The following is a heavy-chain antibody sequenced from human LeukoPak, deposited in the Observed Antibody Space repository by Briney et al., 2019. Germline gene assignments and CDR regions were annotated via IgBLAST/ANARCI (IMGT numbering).Heavy chain of an antibody. CDR1: GFNFSSFG. J-gene: IGHJ3*02. Sequence: GGSLRLSCAAYGFNFSSFGVNWVRQGPGKGLEWVSGISFIISTWSADSVKGRFTISRDNSKNTVYLQMNSLRDDDTAVYYCAKGTSSLNYDAFDIWGQGTLVTVSS. CDR3: AKGTSSLNYDAFDI. D-gene: IGHD6-19*01. CDR2: ISFIIST. V-gene: IGHV3-23*01.